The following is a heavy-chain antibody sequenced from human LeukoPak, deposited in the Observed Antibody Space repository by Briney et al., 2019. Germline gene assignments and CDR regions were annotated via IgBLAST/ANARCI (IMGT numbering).Heavy chain of an antibody. CDR3: ARLPRDDYYGSSGNVDY. Sequence: PLETLSLTCTVSGGSISSSSYYWGWIRQPPGKGLEWIGSIYYSGSTYYNPSLKSRVTISVDTSKNQFSLKLSSVTAADTAVYYCARLPRDDYYGSSGNVDYWGQGTLVTVSS. CDR2: IYYSGST. CDR1: GGSISSSSYY. D-gene: IGHD3-22*01. J-gene: IGHJ4*02. V-gene: IGHV4-39*01.